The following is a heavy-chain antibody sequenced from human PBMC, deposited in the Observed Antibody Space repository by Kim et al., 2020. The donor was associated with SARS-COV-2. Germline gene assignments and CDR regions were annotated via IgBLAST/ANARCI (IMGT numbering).Heavy chain of an antibody. V-gene: IGHV3-15*01. J-gene: IGHJ6*02. CDR1: GFTFSNAW. CDR2: IKSKTDGGTT. D-gene: IGHD2-2*01. Sequence: GGSLRLSCAASGFTFSNAWMSWVRQAPGKGLEWVGRIKSKTDGGTTDYAAPVKGRFTISRDDSKNTLYLQMNSLKTEDTAVYYCTTRTSWDYYGMDVWGQGTTVTVSS. CDR3: TTRTSWDYYGMDV.